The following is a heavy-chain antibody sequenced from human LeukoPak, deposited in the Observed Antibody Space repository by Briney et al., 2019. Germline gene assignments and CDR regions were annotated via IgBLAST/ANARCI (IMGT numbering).Heavy chain of an antibody. CDR2: MNPKSGNT. CDR1: GYTFTNYD. CDR3: ATDQDIVVVVAALRQREMGGFDP. J-gene: IGHJ5*02. D-gene: IGHD2-15*01. Sequence: GASVKVSCKASGYTFTNYDINWVRQATGQGPEWMGWMNPKSGNTGYAQKFQGRITMTRNTSISTAYMELSSMRSDDMAVCYCATDQDIVVVVAALRQREMGGFDPWGQGTLVTVSS. V-gene: IGHV1-8*01.